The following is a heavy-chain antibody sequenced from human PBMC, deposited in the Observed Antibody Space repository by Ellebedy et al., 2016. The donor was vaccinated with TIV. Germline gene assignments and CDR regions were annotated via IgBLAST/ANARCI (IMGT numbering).Heavy chain of an antibody. D-gene: IGHD2-2*01. J-gene: IGHJ4*02. Sequence: GESLKISCAASGFTFSNYAMHWVRQAPGRGLEWVAVISYDGSDKYYADSVKGRFTISRDNSKNTLYLQMNSLRPEDTAVYYCARAGAAAYFDYWGQGTLVTVSS. V-gene: IGHV3-30-3*01. CDR1: GFTFSNYA. CDR2: ISYDGSDK. CDR3: ARAGAAAYFDY.